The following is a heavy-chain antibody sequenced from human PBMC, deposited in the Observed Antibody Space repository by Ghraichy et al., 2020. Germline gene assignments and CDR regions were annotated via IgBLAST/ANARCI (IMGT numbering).Heavy chain of an antibody. CDR3: SSAEYGDVFDI. D-gene: IGHD2/OR15-2a*01. CDR2: IRSKANSYTT. V-gene: IGHV3-73*01. Sequence: LSLTCAASGFTFSGSTVYWVRQASGKGLEWVGHIRSKANSYTTGYTASVKGRFTVSRDDSRNTAYLQMNSLKTEDTAVYYCSSAEYGDVFDIWGQGTMVTVSS. CDR1: GFTFSGST. J-gene: IGHJ3*02.